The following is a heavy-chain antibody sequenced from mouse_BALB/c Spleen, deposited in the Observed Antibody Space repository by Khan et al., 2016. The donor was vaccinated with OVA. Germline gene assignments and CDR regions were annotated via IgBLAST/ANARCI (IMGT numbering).Heavy chain of an antibody. CDR3: TRTGLSGIFSY. D-gene: IGHD1-1*02. CDR1: GYTFTTYW. V-gene: IGHV1-7*01. Sequence: VQLQESGAELAQPGASVKMSCQTSGYTFTTYWMHWVKQRPGQGLEWIGYINPSTGYTEYNQRFKDKATLTTDKSSSTAYIQLSRLTSEDSAVYCCTRTGLSGIFSYWGQGTLVTVSA. J-gene: IGHJ3*01. CDR2: INPSTGYT.